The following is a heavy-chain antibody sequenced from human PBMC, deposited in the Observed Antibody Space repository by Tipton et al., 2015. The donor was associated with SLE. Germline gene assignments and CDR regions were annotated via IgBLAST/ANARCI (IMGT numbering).Heavy chain of an antibody. CDR2: IYTSGST. J-gene: IGHJ4*02. CDR3: ASLWFRELSV. V-gene: IGHV4-61*09. D-gene: IGHD3-10*01. Sequence: LRLSCTVSGGSISSGSYYWSWIRQPAGKGLEWIGHIYTSGSTNYNPSLKSRVTISVDTSKNQFSLKLSSVTAADTAVYYCASLWFRELSVWGQGTLVTVSS. CDR1: GGSISSGSYY.